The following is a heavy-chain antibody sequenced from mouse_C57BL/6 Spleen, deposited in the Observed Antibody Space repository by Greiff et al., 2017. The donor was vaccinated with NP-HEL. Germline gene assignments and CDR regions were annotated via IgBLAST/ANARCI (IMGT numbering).Heavy chain of an antibody. J-gene: IGHJ4*01. V-gene: IGHV7-3*01. CDR3: ARYIRRDYAMDY. Sequence: EVKLMESGGGLVQPGGSLSLSCAASGFTFTDYYMSWVRQPPGKALEWLGFIRNKANGYTTEYSASVKGRFTIARDNSQSILYLQMNALRAEDSATYYCARYIRRDYAMDYWGQGTSVTVSS. CDR1: GFTFTDYY. CDR2: IRNKANGYTT.